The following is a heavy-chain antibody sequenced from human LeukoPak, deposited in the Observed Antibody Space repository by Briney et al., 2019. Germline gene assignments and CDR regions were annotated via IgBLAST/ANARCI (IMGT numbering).Heavy chain of an antibody. Sequence: QPGGSLRLSCAASGFTFSSYAMSWVRQAPGKGLQWVSSISGIGATTYYADSAKGRFTISRDNSKNTLYLQMNSLRAEDTAVYYCAKKGGQWLDAEYFQHWGQGTLVTVSS. V-gene: IGHV3-23*01. D-gene: IGHD6-19*01. J-gene: IGHJ1*01. CDR2: ISGIGATT. CDR1: GFTFSSYA. CDR3: AKKGGQWLDAEYFQH.